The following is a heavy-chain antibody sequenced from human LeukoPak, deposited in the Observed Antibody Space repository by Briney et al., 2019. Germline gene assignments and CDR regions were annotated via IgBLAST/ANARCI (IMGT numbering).Heavy chain of an antibody. CDR2: ISGSGGGT. Sequence: GGSLRLSCAASGFTFTTYGMSWVRQAPGKGLEWVSAISGSGGGTYYADSVKGRFTISRDNAKNSLYLQMNSLRAEDTAVYYCARDRRWVDYWGQGTLVTVSS. V-gene: IGHV3-23*01. J-gene: IGHJ4*02. D-gene: IGHD1-26*01. CDR1: GFTFTTYG. CDR3: ARDRRWVDY.